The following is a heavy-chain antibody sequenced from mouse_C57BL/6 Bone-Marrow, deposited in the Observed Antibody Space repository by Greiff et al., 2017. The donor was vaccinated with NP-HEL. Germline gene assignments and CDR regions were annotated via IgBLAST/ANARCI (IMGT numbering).Heavy chain of an antibody. CDR2: IRNKANNHAT. V-gene: IGHV6-6*01. Sequence: VKLEESGGGLVQPGGSMKLSCAASGFTFSDAWMDWVRQSPEKGLEWVAEIRNKANNHATYYAESVKGRFTISRDDSKSSVYLQMNSLRAEDTGIYYCTRPGDYGSSSYWYFDVWGTGTTVTVSS. CDR3: TRPGDYGSSSYWYFDV. J-gene: IGHJ1*03. D-gene: IGHD1-1*01. CDR1: GFTFSDAW.